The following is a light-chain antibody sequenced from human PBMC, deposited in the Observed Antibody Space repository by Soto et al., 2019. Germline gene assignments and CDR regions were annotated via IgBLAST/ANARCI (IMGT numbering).Light chain of an antibody. J-gene: IGLJ2*01. CDR3: QAWDSSTVV. CDR1: KLGDKY. Sequence: SYELTQPPSVSVSSGQTASITCSGDKLGDKYACWYQQKPGQSPVVVIYQDSKRPSGIPERFSGSNSGNTATLTISGTQAMDEADYYCQAWDSSTVVFGGGTKVTVL. V-gene: IGLV3-1*01. CDR2: QDS.